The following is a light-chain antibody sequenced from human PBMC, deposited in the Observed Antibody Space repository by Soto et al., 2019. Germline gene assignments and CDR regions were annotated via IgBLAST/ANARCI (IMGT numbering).Light chain of an antibody. J-gene: IGKJ2*01. CDR1: HSISRW. CDR2: KAS. V-gene: IGKV1-5*03. Sequence: DIQMTQSPSTLSASVGDRVTITCLASHSISRWLAWYQQKPGKAPKLLIYKASTLESGVPSRFTGSGSGTEFTLTISSLQPDDFATYSCQQHHSPPYTVGQGTNLEIK. CDR3: QQHHSPPYT.